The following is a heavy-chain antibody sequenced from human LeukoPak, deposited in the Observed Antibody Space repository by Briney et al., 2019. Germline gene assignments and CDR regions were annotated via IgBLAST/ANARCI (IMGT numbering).Heavy chain of an antibody. Sequence: KASETLSLTCIVSDVSISTSGYYWAWIRQPPGKGLEWIGSIFYSGKTYYNPSLESRVTISVDTSTNQFSLKLTSVTAADTAVYYCARHSKYQLLLLGYFGSWGQGTLVTVSS. J-gene: IGHJ4*02. CDR1: DVSISTSGYY. V-gene: IGHV4-39*01. CDR3: ARHSKYQLLLLGYFGS. D-gene: IGHD2-2*01. CDR2: IFYSGKT.